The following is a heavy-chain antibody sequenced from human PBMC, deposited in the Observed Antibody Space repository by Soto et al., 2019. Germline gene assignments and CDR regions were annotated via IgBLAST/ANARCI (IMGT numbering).Heavy chain of an antibody. J-gene: IGHJ6*02. CDR2: ISHDGGNK. D-gene: IGHD2-2*01. CDR1: GFTFSSYA. CDR3: ATHCSSTSCALDYYYYGMDV. Sequence: QVQLVESGGGVVQPGRSLRLSCAASGFTFSSYAMHWVRRAPGKGLEWVAVISHDGGNKYYADSVKGRFTISRDNSKNTLYLQMNSLRAEDTAGYYCATHCSSTSCALDYYYYGMDVWGQGTTVTVS. V-gene: IGHV3-30-3*01.